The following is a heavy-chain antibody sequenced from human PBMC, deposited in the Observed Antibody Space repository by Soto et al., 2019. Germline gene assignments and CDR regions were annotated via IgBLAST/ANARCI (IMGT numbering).Heavy chain of an antibody. Sequence: GGSLXLSCAASGFTVSRNYMSWVRQAPGKGLEWVSVIYSGGSTYYADSVKGRFTISRDNSKNTLYLQMNSLRAEDTAVYYCAREGLYYDSSGYPIWAHDYWGQGTLVTVSS. D-gene: IGHD3-22*01. CDR1: GFTVSRNY. J-gene: IGHJ4*02. V-gene: IGHV3-66*01. CDR3: AREGLYYDSSGYPIWAHDY. CDR2: IYSGGST.